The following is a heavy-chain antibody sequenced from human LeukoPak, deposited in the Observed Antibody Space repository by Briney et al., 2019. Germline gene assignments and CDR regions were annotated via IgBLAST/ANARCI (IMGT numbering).Heavy chain of an antibody. Sequence: ASLKVSCKASGYTFTNYHINWVRQAPGQGLEWMGWINPNTGDRGHAQKFQGRVSITSDTSISTAYMELGSPRSEDTAVYFCARTTSLTASGYDYWGQGTLVTVSS. D-gene: IGHD4-17*01. J-gene: IGHJ4*02. CDR1: GYTFTNYH. CDR2: INPNTGDR. V-gene: IGHV1-8*03. CDR3: ARTTSLTASGYDY.